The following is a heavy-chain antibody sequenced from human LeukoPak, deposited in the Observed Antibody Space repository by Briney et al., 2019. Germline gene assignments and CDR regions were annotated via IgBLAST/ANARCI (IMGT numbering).Heavy chain of an antibody. V-gene: IGHV3-21*01. J-gene: IGHJ4*02. CDR1: GFTFTSYS. CDR2: ISTTSRYI. D-gene: IGHD5-18*01. Sequence: PGGSLRLSCAASGFTFTSYSMNWVRQAPGKGLEWVSSISTTSRYIYYADSVKGRFTVSRDNTKNSLYLQMNSLRAEDTAVYYCARDTSGYTFDDWGQGTLVTVSS. CDR3: ARDTSGYTFDD.